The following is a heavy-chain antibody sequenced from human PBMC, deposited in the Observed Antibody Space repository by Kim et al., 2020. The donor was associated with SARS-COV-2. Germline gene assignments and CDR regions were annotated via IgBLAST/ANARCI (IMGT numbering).Heavy chain of an antibody. CDR3: GVGAYGREFGY. J-gene: IGHJ4*02. Sequence: ANCARKFQGRVTITADKSTSTAYMELSSLRSEDTAVYYCGVGAYGREFGYWGQGTLVTVSS. D-gene: IGHD3-10*02. V-gene: IGHV1-69*02. CDR2: A.